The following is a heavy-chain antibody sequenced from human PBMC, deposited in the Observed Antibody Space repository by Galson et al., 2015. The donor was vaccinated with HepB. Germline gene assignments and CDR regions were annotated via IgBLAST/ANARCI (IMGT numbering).Heavy chain of an antibody. Sequence: SLRLSCAASGFTFSSSAMSWVRQAPGKGLEWVSTISGSGSRTYNADSVKGRFTISRDDSKNTLSLQMNSLRAEDTALYYCAKGGYSSGWSYFDYWGQGTQVTVSS. D-gene: IGHD6-19*01. CDR1: GFTFSSSA. J-gene: IGHJ4*02. V-gene: IGHV3-23*01. CDR3: AKGGYSSGWSYFDY. CDR2: ISGSGSRT.